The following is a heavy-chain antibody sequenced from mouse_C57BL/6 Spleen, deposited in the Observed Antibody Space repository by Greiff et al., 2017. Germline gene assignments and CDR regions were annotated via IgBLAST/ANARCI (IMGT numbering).Heavy chain of an antibody. CDR2: IYPRDGST. CDR3: ARSRGYDGFSEAMDY. Sequence: QVQLQQSDAELVKPGASVKISCKVSGYTFTDHTIHWMKQRPEQGLEWIGYIYPRDGSTKYNEKFKGKATLTADKSSSTAYMQLNSLTSEDSSVYFCARSRGYDGFSEAMDYWGQGTSVTVSS. CDR1: GYTFTDHT. D-gene: IGHD2-3*01. J-gene: IGHJ4*01. V-gene: IGHV1-78*01.